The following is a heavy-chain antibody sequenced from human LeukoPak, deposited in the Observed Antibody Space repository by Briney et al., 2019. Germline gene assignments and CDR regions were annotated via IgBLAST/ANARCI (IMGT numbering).Heavy chain of an antibody. CDR3: ASSAYCGGDCSPSDAFDI. CDR1: GGSISSSSYY. CDR2: IYYSGST. V-gene: IGHV4-39*07. J-gene: IGHJ3*02. Sequence: PSETLSLTCTVSGGSISSSSYYWGWIRQPPGKGLEWIGSIYYSGSTYYNPSLKSRVTISVDTSKNQFSLKLSSVTAADTAVYYCASSAYCGGDCSPSDAFDIWGQGTMVTVSS. D-gene: IGHD2-21*02.